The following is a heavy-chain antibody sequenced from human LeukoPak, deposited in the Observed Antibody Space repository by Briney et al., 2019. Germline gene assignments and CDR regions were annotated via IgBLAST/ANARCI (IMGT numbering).Heavy chain of an antibody. CDR2: IYTSGST. Sequence: PSETLSLTCTVSGGSISSGSYYWSWIRQPAGKGLEWIGRIYTSGSTNYNPSLKSRVTISVDTSKNQFSLKLSSVTAADTAVYYCARGGGYSSSSAYYYYGMDVWGQGTTVTVSS. CDR3: ARGGGYSSSSAYYYYGMDV. D-gene: IGHD6-13*01. J-gene: IGHJ6*02. CDR1: GGSISSGSYY. V-gene: IGHV4-61*02.